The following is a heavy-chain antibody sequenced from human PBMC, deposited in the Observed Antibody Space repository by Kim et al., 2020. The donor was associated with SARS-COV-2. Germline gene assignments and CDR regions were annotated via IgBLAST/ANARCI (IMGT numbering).Heavy chain of an antibody. V-gene: IGHV3-23*01. CDR1: GFTFSDYA. D-gene: IGHD1-7*01. J-gene: IGHJ4*02. CDR2: VSGSGGHT. CDR3: AKGTSGLELSPYY. Sequence: GGSLRLSCAASGFTFSDYAMNWVRQAPGKGREWVSGVSGSGGHTYYADSMEGRFTVSRDNSKNTLFLQMNSLRAEDTAIYYCAKGTSGLELSPYYWGQG.